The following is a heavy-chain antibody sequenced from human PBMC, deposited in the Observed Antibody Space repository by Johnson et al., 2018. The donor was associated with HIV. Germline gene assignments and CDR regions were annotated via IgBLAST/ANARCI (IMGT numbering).Heavy chain of an antibody. D-gene: IGHD2-21*01. CDR1: GFTFSSYG. J-gene: IGHJ3*02. V-gene: IGHV3-33*01. CDR3: AILGWGAFDI. CDR2: IWHDGRDV. Sequence: QVQLVESGGGVVQPGTSLRLSCAASGFTFSSYGIHWVRQAPGKGLEWVAFIWHDGRDVYYANSVKGRFTVSRDNSKNTLYLKMDSLRAEDTAVYYCAILGWGAFDIWGQGTMVTVSS.